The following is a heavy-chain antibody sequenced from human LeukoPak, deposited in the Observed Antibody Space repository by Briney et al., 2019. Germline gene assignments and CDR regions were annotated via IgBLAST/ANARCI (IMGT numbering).Heavy chain of an antibody. Sequence: PSETLSLTCAVSGGSISSGGYSWNWIRQPAGKGLEWIGRMYSSGTTNYNPSLKSRVTISVDTSKNQFSLKLSSVTASDTAVYYCATSPVTTWWFDPWGQGTLVTVSS. D-gene: IGHD4-17*01. CDR2: MYSSGTT. J-gene: IGHJ5*02. CDR1: GGSISSGGYS. CDR3: ATSPVTTWWFDP. V-gene: IGHV4-61*02.